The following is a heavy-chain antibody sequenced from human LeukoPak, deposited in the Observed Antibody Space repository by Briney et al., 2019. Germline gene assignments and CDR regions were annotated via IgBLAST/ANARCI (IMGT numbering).Heavy chain of an antibody. CDR1: GFTVSSNY. D-gene: IGHD3-22*01. CDR2: IYSGGST. J-gene: IGHJ4*02. Sequence: PGGSLRLSCAASGFTVSSNYMSWVRQAPGKGLEWVSVIYSGGSTYYADSVKGRFTISRDNSKNTLYLQMNSLRAEDTAVYYCAKDSSRTHYDSSGYYADYWGQGTLVTVSS. CDR3: AKDSSRTHYDSSGYYADY. V-gene: IGHV3-53*01.